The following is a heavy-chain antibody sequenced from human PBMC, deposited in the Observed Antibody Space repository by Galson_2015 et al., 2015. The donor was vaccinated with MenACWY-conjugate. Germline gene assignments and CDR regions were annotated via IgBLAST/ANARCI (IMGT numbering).Heavy chain of an antibody. Sequence: QSGAEVTKPGESLRISCTGSGYSFPRYYISWVRQMPGKGLEWMGRIDPTDSYTNYSPSVQGHVTISADKSVNTAYLQWSSLKASDTALYYCARHKGTWYFEDWGQGSLVTVSS. CDR1: GYSFPRYY. CDR3: ARHKGTWYFED. CDR2: IDPTDSYT. J-gene: IGHJ4*02. V-gene: IGHV5-10-1*01. D-gene: IGHD6-13*01.